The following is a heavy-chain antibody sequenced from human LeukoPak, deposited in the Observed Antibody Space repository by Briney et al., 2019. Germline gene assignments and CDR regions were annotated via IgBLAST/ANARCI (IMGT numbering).Heavy chain of an antibody. CDR2: INHSGST. D-gene: IGHD3-9*01. V-gene: IGHV4-34*01. CDR1: GGSFSGYY. Sequence: SETLSLTCAVYGGSFSGYYWSWIRQPPGKGLEWIGEINHSGSTNYNPSLKSRVTISVDTSKNQFSLKLSSVTAADTAVYYRARRGPTGYPPYYFDYWGQGTLVTVSS. J-gene: IGHJ4*02. CDR3: ARRGPTGYPPYYFDY.